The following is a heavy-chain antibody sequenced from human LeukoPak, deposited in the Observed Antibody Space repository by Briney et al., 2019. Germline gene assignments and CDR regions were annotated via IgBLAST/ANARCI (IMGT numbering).Heavy chain of an antibody. Sequence: PGRSLRLSCAASGFTSDDYAMHWVRQAPGKGLEWVSGISWNSGNIGYTDSVKGRFTISRDNAKNFLYLQMNSLRPEDTALYYRAKVTGRIFGVGGSDPWGQGTLVTVSS. CDR2: ISWNSGNI. CDR3: AKVTGRIFGVGGSDP. J-gene: IGHJ5*02. D-gene: IGHD3-3*01. V-gene: IGHV3-9*02. CDR1: GFTSDDYA.